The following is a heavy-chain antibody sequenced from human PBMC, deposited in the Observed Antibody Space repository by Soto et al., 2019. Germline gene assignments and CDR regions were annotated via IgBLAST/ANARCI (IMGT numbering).Heavy chain of an antibody. Sequence: ATLSPTCTVCGCSISSYYWSWIRQPAGKGLEWIGRIYTSGSTNYNPSLKCRVAMSVDTSKKQLFLRLRSVTAAEAAVYYCERDPNGIAVAGTFDPCGQGTLVTGSS. V-gene: IGHV4-4*07. CDR3: ERDPNGIAVAGTFDP. J-gene: IGHJ5*02. D-gene: IGHD6-19*01. CDR2: IYTSGST. CDR1: GCSISSYY.